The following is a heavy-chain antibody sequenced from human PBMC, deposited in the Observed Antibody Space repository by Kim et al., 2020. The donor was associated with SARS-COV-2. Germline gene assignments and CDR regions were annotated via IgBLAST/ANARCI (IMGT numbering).Heavy chain of an antibody. J-gene: IGHJ6*02. D-gene: IGHD4-4*01. V-gene: IGHV3-23*01. CDR1: GFTFSSYA. Sequence: GGSLRLSCAASGFTFSSYAMSWVRQAPGKGLEWVSAISGSDGSTYYADSVKGRFTISRDNSKNTLYLQMNSLRAEDTAVYYCAKGKPSDYDYSNYAPLGPYYYYAIDIWGQRTPVTVSS. CDR2: ISGSDGST. CDR3: AKGKPSDYDYSNYAPLGPYYYYAIDI.